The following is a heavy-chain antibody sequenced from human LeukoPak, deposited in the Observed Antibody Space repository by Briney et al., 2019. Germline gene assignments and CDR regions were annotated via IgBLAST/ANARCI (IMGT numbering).Heavy chain of an antibody. Sequence: SETLSLTCAVYGGSFSGYYWSWIRQPPGKGLEWIGEINLSGSTNYNPSLKSRVTISVDTSKNQFSLKLSSVTAADTAVYYCARVYCSSTSCYGGCFDYWGQGTLVTVSS. CDR1: GGSFSGYY. V-gene: IGHV4-34*01. D-gene: IGHD2-2*01. CDR3: ARVYCSSTSCYGGCFDY. J-gene: IGHJ4*02. CDR2: INLSGST.